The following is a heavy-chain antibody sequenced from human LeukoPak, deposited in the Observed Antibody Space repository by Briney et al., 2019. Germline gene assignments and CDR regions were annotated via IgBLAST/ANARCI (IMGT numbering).Heavy chain of an antibody. CDR1: GFTFDDYG. D-gene: IGHD4-23*01. J-gene: IGHJ4*02. Sequence: GGSLRLSCATSGFTFDDYGMSWVRQAPGKGLEWVSGINWNGGSTGYADSVKGRFTISRVNAKNTLYLQMNSLRAEDTAVYYCARDPRYGGNSHWGQGTLVTVSS. CDR3: ARDPRYGGNSH. CDR2: INWNGGST. V-gene: IGHV3-20*04.